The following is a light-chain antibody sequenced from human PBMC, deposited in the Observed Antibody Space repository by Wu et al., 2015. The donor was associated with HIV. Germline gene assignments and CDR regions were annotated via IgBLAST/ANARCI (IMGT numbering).Light chain of an antibody. Sequence: EIVLTQSPGTLSLSPGERATLSRRASQSVSSNYLVWYQQKPGQAPRLLIYDSSTRAPGIPDRFSGSGSGTEFTLTISSLQSEDLADYYCQQYDDWPPYSFGQGTKLGDQT. CDR2: DSS. J-gene: IGKJ2*03. CDR3: QQYDDWPPYS. V-gene: IGKV3-15*01. CDR1: QSVSSN.